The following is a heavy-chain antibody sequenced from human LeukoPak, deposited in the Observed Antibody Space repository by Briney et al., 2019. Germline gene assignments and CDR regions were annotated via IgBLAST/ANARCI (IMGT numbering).Heavy chain of an antibody. D-gene: IGHD3-10*01. J-gene: IGHJ4*02. Sequence: AGGSLRLSCAGSGFTFNNYAMSWVRQAPGKGLEWVSAISGTGATTYYADSVKGRFAISRDNSKNTLYLQMTSLRADDTAVYYCAKDQRFGDLDDYRGQGTLATVSS. CDR1: GFTFNNYA. CDR2: ISGTGATT. V-gene: IGHV3-23*01. CDR3: AKDQRFGDLDDY.